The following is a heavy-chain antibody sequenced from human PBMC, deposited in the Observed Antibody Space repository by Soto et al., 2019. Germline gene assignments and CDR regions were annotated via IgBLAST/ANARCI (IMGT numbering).Heavy chain of an antibody. J-gene: IGHJ4*02. D-gene: IGHD1-26*01. Sequence: PSETLSLTCTVSGGSISSGDYYWSWIRQPPGKGLEWIGYIYYSGSTYYNPSLKSRVTISVDTSKNQFSLKLSSVTAADTAVYYCARLGERQTFDYWGQGTLVTVSS. CDR3: ARLGERQTFDY. V-gene: IGHV4-30-4*01. CDR1: GGSISSGDYY. CDR2: IYYSGST.